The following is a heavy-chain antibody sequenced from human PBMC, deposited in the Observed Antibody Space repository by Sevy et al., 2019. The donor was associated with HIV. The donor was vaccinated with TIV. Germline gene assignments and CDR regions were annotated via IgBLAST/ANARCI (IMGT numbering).Heavy chain of an antibody. D-gene: IGHD2-21*02. CDR2: ISHDGNYK. CDR1: GFTFSNYD. J-gene: IGHJ4*02. CDR3: ARLFSCGGDCYYLDY. V-gene: IGHV3-30-3*01. Sequence: GGSLRLSCAASGFTFSNYDMHWVRQAPGKGLEWVAVISHDGNYKNYADSVKVRFTISRDDFKNTVYLQMSSLRPEDTAVYFCARLFSCGGDCYYLDYWGQGALVTVSS.